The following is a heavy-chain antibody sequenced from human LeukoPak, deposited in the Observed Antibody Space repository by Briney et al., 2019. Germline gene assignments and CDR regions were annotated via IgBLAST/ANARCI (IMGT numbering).Heavy chain of an antibody. CDR3: ARVGGGTTSLDYFDY. CDR1: GFTFSSYA. CDR2: ISSSSSYT. V-gene: IGHV3-11*06. D-gene: IGHD1-7*01. J-gene: IGHJ4*02. Sequence: GASLRLSCAASGFTFSSYAMSWIRQAPGKGLEWVSYISSSSSYTNYADSVKGRFTISRDNAKNSLYLQMNSLRAEDTAVYYCARVGGGTTSLDYFDYWGQGTLVTVSS.